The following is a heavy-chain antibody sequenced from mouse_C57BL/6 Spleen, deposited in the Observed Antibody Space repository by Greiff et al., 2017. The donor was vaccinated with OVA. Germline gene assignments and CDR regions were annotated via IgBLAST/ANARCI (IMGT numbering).Heavy chain of an antibody. CDR2: ISSGSSTI. CDR1: GFTFSDYG. D-gene: IGHD3-2*01. J-gene: IGHJ4*01. Sequence: DVKLVESGGGLVKPGGSLKLSCAASGFTFSDYGMHWVRQAPEKGLEWVAYISSGSSTIYYADTVKGRFTISRDNAKNTLFLQMTSLRSEDTAMYYCARPPTALYAMDYWGQGTSVTVSS. V-gene: IGHV5-17*01. CDR3: ARPPTALYAMDY.